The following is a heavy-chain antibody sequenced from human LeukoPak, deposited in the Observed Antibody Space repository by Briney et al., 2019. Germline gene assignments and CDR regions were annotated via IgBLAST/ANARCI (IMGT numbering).Heavy chain of an antibody. Sequence: GGSLRLSCAASGFTFSSYAMHWVRQAPGKGLEWVAVISYDGSNKYYADSAKGRFTISRDNSKNTLYLQMNSLRAEDTAVYYCARDRNRLTTVVTNDFDYWGQGTLVTVSS. D-gene: IGHD4-23*01. CDR2: ISYDGSNK. CDR3: ARDRNRLTTVVTNDFDY. J-gene: IGHJ4*02. CDR1: GFTFSSYA. V-gene: IGHV3-30-3*01.